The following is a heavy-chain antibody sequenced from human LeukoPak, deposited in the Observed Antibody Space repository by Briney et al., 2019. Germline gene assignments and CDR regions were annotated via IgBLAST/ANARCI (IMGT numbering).Heavy chain of an antibody. D-gene: IGHD3-3*01. V-gene: IGHV4-34*01. CDR2: INHSGST. CDR1: GGSFSGYY. J-gene: IGHJ6*03. Sequence: KPSETLSLTCAVYGGSFSGYYWSWIRQPPGKGLEWIGEINHSGSTNYNPSLKSRVTISVDTSKNQFSLKLSSVTAADTAVYYCARSRSIWSGNINYYYYYMDVWGKGTTVSVSS. CDR3: ARSRSIWSGNINYYYYYMDV.